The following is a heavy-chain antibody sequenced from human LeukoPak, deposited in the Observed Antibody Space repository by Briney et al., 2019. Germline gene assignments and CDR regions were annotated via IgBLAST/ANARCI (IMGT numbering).Heavy chain of an antibody. CDR1: GGSISSYY. Sequence: SETLSLTCTVSGGSISSYYWSWIRQPAGKGLEWIGRIYTSGSTNYNPSLKSRVTMSVDTSKNQFSLKLSSVTAADTAVYYCARDYDSSGYYFSGADYWGRGTLVTVSS. J-gene: IGHJ4*02. V-gene: IGHV4-4*07. D-gene: IGHD3-22*01. CDR3: ARDYDSSGYYFSGADY. CDR2: IYTSGST.